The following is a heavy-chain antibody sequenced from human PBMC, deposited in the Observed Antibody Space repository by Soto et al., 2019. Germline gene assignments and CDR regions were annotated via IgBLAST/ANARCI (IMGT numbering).Heavy chain of an antibody. Sequence: GGSLRLSCAASGFTFSSYWMHWVRQAPGKGLVWVPRINSDGSSTSYADSVKGRFTISRDNAKNTLYLQMNSLRAEDTAVYYCARDRVVGAAKAPSNWFDPWGQGTLVTVSS. CDR2: INSDGSST. CDR3: ARDRVVGAAKAPSNWFDP. V-gene: IGHV3-74*01. D-gene: IGHD3-10*01. CDR1: GFTFSSYW. J-gene: IGHJ5*02.